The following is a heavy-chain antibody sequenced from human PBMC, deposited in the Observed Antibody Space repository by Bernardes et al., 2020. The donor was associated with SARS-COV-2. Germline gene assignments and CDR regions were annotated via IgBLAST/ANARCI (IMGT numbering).Heavy chain of an antibody. V-gene: IGHV4-34*01. CDR1: GGSFSDSY. D-gene: IGHD3-3*02. Sequence: SETLTLTCAIYGGSFSDSYWSWIRQPPGPGLAWIGQLSHGGRRYNPSLQTRVTISVDTSKNQFSLELSSVTAADTAVYYCAKHLGKSFDYWGQGTLVNVSS. J-gene: IGHJ4*02. CDR2: LSHGGRR. CDR3: AKHLGKSFDY.